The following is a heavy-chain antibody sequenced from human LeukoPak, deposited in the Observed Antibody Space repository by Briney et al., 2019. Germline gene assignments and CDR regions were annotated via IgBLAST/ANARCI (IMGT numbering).Heavy chain of an antibody. CDR2: INHSGST. Sequence: SETLSPTCAVYGGSFSGYYWSWIRQPPGKGLEWIGEINHSGSTNYNPSLKSRVTMSVDTSKNQFSLKLSSVTAADTAVYYCAGSATYSSSPGGLDYWGQGTLVTVSS. CDR3: AGSATYSSSPGGLDY. CDR1: GGSFSGYY. V-gene: IGHV4-34*01. D-gene: IGHD6-13*01. J-gene: IGHJ4*02.